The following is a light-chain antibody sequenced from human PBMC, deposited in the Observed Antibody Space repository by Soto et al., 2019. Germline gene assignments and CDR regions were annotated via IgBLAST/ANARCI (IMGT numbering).Light chain of an antibody. CDR1: QSVSSSY. CDR3: QQYGSSPFT. CDR2: GAS. J-gene: IGKJ4*01. V-gene: IGKV3-20*01. Sequence: EIVLTQSPGTLSLSPGERATLSCRASQSVSSSYLAWYQQKPGQAPRLLIYGASSRATSIPDRFSGSGSVTDFTLTISRLEPEDFAVYYCQQYGSSPFTFGGGTKVEIK.